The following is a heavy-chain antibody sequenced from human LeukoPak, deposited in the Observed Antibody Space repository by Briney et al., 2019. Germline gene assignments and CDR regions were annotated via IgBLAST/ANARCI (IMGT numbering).Heavy chain of an antibody. CDR2: ISPTGSTT. CDR1: GFSFSGHW. CDR3: ARGPNSNWSGLDF. D-gene: IGHD6-6*01. V-gene: IGHV3-74*01. J-gene: IGHJ4*02. Sequence: GGSLRLSRTASGFSFSGHWMHWARQLPGKGLVWVSRISPTGSTTSYADSVKGRFTVSRDNAKNTLYLQVNNLRAEDTAVYYCARGPNSNWSGLDFGGQGTLLTVSS.